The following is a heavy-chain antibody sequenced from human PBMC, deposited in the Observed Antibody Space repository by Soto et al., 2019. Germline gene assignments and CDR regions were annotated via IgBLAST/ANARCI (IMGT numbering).Heavy chain of an antibody. CDR3: ARLRLEDYFVY. Sequence: PSETLSLTCTVSGDSISSNYWSWIRQAAGKGLECIGYISNSGNINYNPSLKSRVTISADTSKNQFSLKLSSMTAADTAVSYCARLRLEDYFVYWRQGTMVTVSS. V-gene: IGHV4-59*01. CDR1: GDSISSNY. CDR2: ISNSGNI. D-gene: IGHD3-22*01. J-gene: IGHJ4*02.